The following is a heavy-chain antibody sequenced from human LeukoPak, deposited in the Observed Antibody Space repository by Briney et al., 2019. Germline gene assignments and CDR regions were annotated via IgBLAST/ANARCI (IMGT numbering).Heavy chain of an antibody. Sequence: GGSLRLSCAASGFSVANNYMSWVRQAPGKGLEWVSAIGTAGDTYYPGSVKGRFTISRENAKNSLYLQMNSLRAEDTAVYYCARSSSYAIDYWGQGTLVTVSS. CDR3: ARSSSYAIDY. CDR2: IGTAGDT. D-gene: IGHD6-6*01. V-gene: IGHV3-13*01. CDR1: GFSVANNY. J-gene: IGHJ4*02.